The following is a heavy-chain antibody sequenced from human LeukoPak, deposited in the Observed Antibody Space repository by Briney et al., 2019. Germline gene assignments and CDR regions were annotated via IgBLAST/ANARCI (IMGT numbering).Heavy chain of an antibody. D-gene: IGHD2-15*01. CDR2: ISGSGGNT. J-gene: IGHJ4*02. CDR3: AKAMCRGGSCYCRLDY. Sequence: GGSLRLSCAASGFTFSGYAMSGVRQAPGKGLVWLSVISGSGGNTYYADSVKGRLIISRDNSNNTLYLQLNSLRAEDTAIYYCAKAMCRGGSCYCRLDYWGQGTLVTVSS. CDR1: GFTFSGYA. V-gene: IGHV3-23*01.